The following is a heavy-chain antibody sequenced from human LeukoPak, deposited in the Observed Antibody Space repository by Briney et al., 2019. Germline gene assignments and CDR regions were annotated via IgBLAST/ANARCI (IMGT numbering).Heavy chain of an antibody. CDR2: ISGSGGST. CDR3: AKGERMVRHLLPDY. V-gene: IGHV3-23*01. D-gene: IGHD3-10*01. J-gene: IGHJ4*02. Sequence: QSGESLRLSCAASGFTFSSYAMSWVRQAPGKGLEWVSAISGSGGSTYYADSVKGRFTISRDNSKNTLYLQMNSLRAEDTAVYYCAKGERMVRHLLPDYWGQGTLVTVSS. CDR1: GFTFSSYA.